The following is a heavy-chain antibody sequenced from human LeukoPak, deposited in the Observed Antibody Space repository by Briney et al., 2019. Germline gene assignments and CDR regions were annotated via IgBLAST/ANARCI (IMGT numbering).Heavy chain of an antibody. CDR3: ASRSLWYGEDY. V-gene: IGHV3-53*01. Sequence: PGGSLRLSCAASGFTVSSNYMSWVRQAPGKGLEWVSAIYSSGSTYYAASEKGRFTISRDNSKNTLYLQMNSLRAEDTAVYYCASRSLWYGEDYWGQGTLVTVSS. D-gene: IGHD3-10*01. J-gene: IGHJ4*02. CDR2: IYSSGST. CDR1: GFTVSSNY.